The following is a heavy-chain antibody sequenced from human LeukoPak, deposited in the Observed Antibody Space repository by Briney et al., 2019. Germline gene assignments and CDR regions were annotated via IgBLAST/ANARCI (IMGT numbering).Heavy chain of an antibody. Sequence: GGSLRLSCAASGFTFSSYAMSWVRQAPGKGLEWVSGISGGGGSTYYADSVKGQFTISRDNSKNTLYLQMNSLRAEDTAVYYCAKDGEGATTVYYFDYWGQGTLVTVSS. CDR1: GFTFSSYA. V-gene: IGHV3-23*01. D-gene: IGHD1-26*01. CDR2: ISGGGGST. J-gene: IGHJ4*02. CDR3: AKDGEGATTVYYFDY.